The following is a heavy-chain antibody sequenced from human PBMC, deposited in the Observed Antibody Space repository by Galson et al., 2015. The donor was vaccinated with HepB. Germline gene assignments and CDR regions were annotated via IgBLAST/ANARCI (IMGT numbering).Heavy chain of an antibody. D-gene: IGHD6-13*01. Sequence: SLRLSCAASGFTFSSYSMNWVRQAPGKGLEWVSSISSSSSYIYYADSVKGRFTISRDNAKNSLYLQMNSLRAEDTAVYYCARNQGIAAAGGFYYYYYGMDVWGQGTTVTVSS. CDR1: GFTFSSYS. CDR3: ARNQGIAAAGGFYYYYYGMDV. CDR2: ISSSSSYI. J-gene: IGHJ6*02. V-gene: IGHV3-21*01.